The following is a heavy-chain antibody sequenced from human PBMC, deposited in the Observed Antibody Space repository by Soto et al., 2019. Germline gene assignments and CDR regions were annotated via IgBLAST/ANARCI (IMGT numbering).Heavy chain of an antibody. CDR2: ISSNGCAT. CDR1: GFTFSNHA. D-gene: IGHD6-19*01. Sequence: EVQLVESGGGLVQPGGSLRLSCAASGFTFSNHAMDWVRQAPGKGLEYVSGISSNGCATYYASSVRDRFTISRDNSKNTLYLQMGSLRTEDMAVYYCARRRQSAYYYMDVWGRGTTVTVSS. J-gene: IGHJ6*03. V-gene: IGHV3-64*01. CDR3: ARRRQSAYYYMDV.